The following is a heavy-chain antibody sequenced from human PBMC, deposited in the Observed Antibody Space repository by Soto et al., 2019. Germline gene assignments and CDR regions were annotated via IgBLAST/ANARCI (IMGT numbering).Heavy chain of an antibody. D-gene: IGHD2-15*01. CDR3: AREGYCSGGSCPLNYGMDV. V-gene: IGHV3-33*01. CDR1: GFTFSSYG. CDR2: IWYGGSNK. J-gene: IGHJ6*02. Sequence: GGSLRLSCAASGFTFSSYGMHWVRQAPGKGLEWVAVIWYGGSNKYYADSVKGRFTISRDNSKNTLYLQMNSLRAEDTAVYYCAREGYCSGGSCPLNYGMDVWGQGTTVTVSS.